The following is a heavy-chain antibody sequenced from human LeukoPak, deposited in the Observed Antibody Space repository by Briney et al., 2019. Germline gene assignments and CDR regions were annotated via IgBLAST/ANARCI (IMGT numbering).Heavy chain of an antibody. V-gene: IGHV3-21*01. CDR1: GFTFSSYS. D-gene: IGHD6-19*01. Sequence: GGSLRLSCAASGFTFSSYSMNWVRQAPGKGLEWVSSISSSSGYIYYADSVKGRFTISRDNAQNSMSLQMNSLRAEDTAVYYCARGDNSGWRNVYYFDYWGQGTLVTVSS. CDR2: ISSSSGYI. CDR3: ARGDNSGWRNVYYFDY. J-gene: IGHJ4*02.